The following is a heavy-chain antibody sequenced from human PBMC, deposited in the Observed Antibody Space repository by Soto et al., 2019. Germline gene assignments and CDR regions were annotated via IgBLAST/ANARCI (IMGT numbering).Heavy chain of an antibody. Sequence: QVQLVQSGAEVKKPGSSVKVSCKASGGTFSSYTISWVRQAPGQGLEWMGRIIPILGIANYAQKFQGRVTITADKSTSTAYMELSSLRSEDTAVYYCASPSYDSSGTYYYYGMDVWGQGTTVTVSS. V-gene: IGHV1-69*02. J-gene: IGHJ6*02. CDR3: ASPSYDSSGTYYYYGMDV. CDR1: GGTFSSYT. CDR2: IIPILGIA. D-gene: IGHD3-22*01.